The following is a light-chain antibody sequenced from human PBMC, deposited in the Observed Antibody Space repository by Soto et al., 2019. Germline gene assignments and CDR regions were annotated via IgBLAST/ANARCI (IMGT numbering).Light chain of an antibody. CDR2: DVN. Sequence: QSALTQPRSVSGSPGQSVTISCTGTSSDVGGYDYDSWYQQHPGKAPKLMIYDVNKRPSGVPDRFSGSKSGNTASLTISGLQAEDEADYYCCSYAGTYTVFGGGTQLTVL. CDR1: SSDVGGYDY. V-gene: IGLV2-11*01. CDR3: CSYAGTYTV. J-gene: IGLJ7*01.